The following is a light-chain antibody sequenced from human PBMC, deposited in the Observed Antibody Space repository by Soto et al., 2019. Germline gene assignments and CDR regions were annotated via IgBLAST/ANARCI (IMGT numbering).Light chain of an antibody. CDR3: QQYNNWPRT. CDR1: QRVYSN. Sequence: EIWMTQSPDTLSVSPGESATLSCRASQRVYSNLAWYQQRPGQAPRLLIYGASTRATGVPARFSGRGSGTEFTLTISSLQSEDFAVYYCQQYNNWPRTFGQGTRLEIK. CDR2: GAS. V-gene: IGKV3-15*01. J-gene: IGKJ5*01.